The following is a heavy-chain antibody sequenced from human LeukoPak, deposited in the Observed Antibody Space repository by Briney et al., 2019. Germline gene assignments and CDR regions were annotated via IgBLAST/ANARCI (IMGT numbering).Heavy chain of an antibody. D-gene: IGHD2-2*01. V-gene: IGHV1-8*03. CDR3: ARGSPNLYCSSTSCYGDYYYYYYMDV. CDR2: MNPNSGNT. Sequence: GASVKVSCKASGGTFSSYAINWVRQATGQGLEWMGWMNPNSGNTGYAQKFQGRVTITRNTSISTAYMELSSLRSEDTAVYYCARGSPNLYCSSTSCYGDYYYYYYMDVWGKGTTVTVSS. J-gene: IGHJ6*03. CDR1: GGTFSSYA.